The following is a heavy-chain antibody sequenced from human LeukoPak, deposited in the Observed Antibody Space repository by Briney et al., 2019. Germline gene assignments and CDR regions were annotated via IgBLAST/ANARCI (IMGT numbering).Heavy chain of an antibody. Sequence: NSGGSLRLSCAASGFTLSSYSMNWVRQAPGKGLEWVSSISSSSSYIYYADSVKGRFTISRDNAKNSLYLQMNSLRAEDTVVYYCARDRIVVVPAAHYFDYWGQGTLVTVSS. CDR2: ISSSSSYI. V-gene: IGHV3-21*01. CDR1: GFTLSSYS. D-gene: IGHD2-2*01. J-gene: IGHJ4*02. CDR3: ARDRIVVVPAAHYFDY.